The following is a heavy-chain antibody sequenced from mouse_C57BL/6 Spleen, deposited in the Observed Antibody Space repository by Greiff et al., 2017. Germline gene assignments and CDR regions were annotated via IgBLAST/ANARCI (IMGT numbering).Heavy chain of an antibody. CDR3: ARGITTVVAFDY. Sequence: EVHLVESGGGLVKPGGSLKLSCAASGFTFSAYGMHWVRQAPEKGLEWVAYISSGSSTIYYADTVKGRFTISRDNAKNTLFLQMTSLRSEDTAMYYCARGITTVVAFDYWGQGTTPTVSS. D-gene: IGHD1-1*01. CDR1: GFTFSAYG. J-gene: IGHJ2*01. V-gene: IGHV5-17*01. CDR2: ISSGSSTI.